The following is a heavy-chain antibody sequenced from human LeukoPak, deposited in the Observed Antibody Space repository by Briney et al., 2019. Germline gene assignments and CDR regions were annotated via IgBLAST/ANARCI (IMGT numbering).Heavy chain of an antibody. D-gene: IGHD6-13*01. CDR3: AKFGSSSSWIWGSGFDY. Sequence: GGSLRLSCAASGFTFSSYAMSWVRQAPGKGLEWVSAISGSGGSTYYAGSVKGRFTISRDNSKNTLYLQMNSLRAEDTAVYYCAKFGSSSSWIWGSGFDYWGQGTLVTVSS. CDR1: GFTFSSYA. J-gene: IGHJ4*02. CDR2: ISGSGGST. V-gene: IGHV3-23*01.